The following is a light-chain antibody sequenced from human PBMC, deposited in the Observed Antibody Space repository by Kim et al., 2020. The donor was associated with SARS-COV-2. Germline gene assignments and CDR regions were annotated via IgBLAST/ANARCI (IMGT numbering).Light chain of an antibody. V-gene: IGKV1-39*01. CDR1: QSISTY. J-gene: IGKJ4*01. CDR3: QQSHTTPLLT. CDR2: AAS. Sequence: DIQMTQSPSSLAASVGDRVTIACRASQSISTYLNWYQQKPGKAPKLLIYAASTLQNGVPSRFSGSGSGTEFTLTIGSLQPEDVATYYCQQSHTTPLLTFGGGTKVDIK.